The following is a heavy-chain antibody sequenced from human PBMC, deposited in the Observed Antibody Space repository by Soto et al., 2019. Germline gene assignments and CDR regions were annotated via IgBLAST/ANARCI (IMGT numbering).Heavy chain of an antibody. CDR3: ARHNRYSSTWFEGWFDP. CDR2: IHPGDSDT. D-gene: IGHD6-13*01. Sequence: GESLKISCQGSGYSFTNYWVGWVRQIPGRGLERMGIIHPGDSDTRYSPFFQGQVTISADKSISTAYLQWSSLKASDTAMYYCARHNRYSSTWFEGWFDPWGQGTLVTVS. J-gene: IGHJ5*02. CDR1: GYSFTNYW. V-gene: IGHV5-51*01.